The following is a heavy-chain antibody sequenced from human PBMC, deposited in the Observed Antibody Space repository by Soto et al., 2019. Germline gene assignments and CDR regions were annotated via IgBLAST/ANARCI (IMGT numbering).Heavy chain of an antibody. CDR3: ARPCGSRPQYYYGMDV. D-gene: IGHD2-15*01. CDR1: GGTFSSYA. J-gene: IGHJ6*02. Sequence: QVQLVQSGAEVKKPGSSVKVSCKASGGTFSSYAISWVRQAPGQGLEWMGGIIPIFGTANYAQKFQGRVTIAAEKSTSTAYKELSILTSETTVEYCCARPCGSRPQYYYGMDVWGQGTTVTVSS. V-gene: IGHV1-69*06. CDR2: IIPIFGTA.